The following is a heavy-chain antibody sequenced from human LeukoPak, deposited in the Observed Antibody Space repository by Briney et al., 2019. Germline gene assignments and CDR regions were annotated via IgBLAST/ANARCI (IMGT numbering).Heavy chain of an antibody. D-gene: IGHD3-3*01. J-gene: IGHJ4*02. CDR3: AKYVGEVTIFGVVIPPHSASDY. CDR2: ISGSGGST. V-gene: IGHV3-23*01. Sequence: GGSLRLSCAASGFTFSSYAMSWVRQAPGKGLEWVSAISGSGGSTYYADSVKGRFTISRDNSKNTQYLQMNSLRAEDTAVYYCAKYVGEVTIFGVVIPPHSASDYWGQGTLVTVSS. CDR1: GFTFSSYA.